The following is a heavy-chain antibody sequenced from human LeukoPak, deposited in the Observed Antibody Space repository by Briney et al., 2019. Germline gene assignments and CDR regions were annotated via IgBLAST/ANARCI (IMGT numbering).Heavy chain of an antibody. V-gene: IGHV6-1*01. Sequence: SQTLSLTCAISGDSVSSNSAAWNWIRQSPSRGLEWLGRTYYRSKCYNDYAVSVKSRITINPDTSKKQFSLQLNSVTPEDTAVYSCAREGYSSSWSDYYYGMDVWGQGTTVTVSS. J-gene: IGHJ6*02. CDR2: TYYRSKCYN. CDR1: GDSVSSNSAA. CDR3: AREGYSSSWSDYYYGMDV. D-gene: IGHD6-13*01.